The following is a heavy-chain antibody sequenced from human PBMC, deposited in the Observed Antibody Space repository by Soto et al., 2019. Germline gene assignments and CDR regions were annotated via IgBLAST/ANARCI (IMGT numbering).Heavy chain of an antibody. V-gene: IGHV1-3*01. CDR1: GYTFTSYA. D-gene: IGHD6-6*01. Sequence: VSVKVSCKASGYTFTSYAMHWVRQAPGQRLEWMGWINAGNGNTKYSQKFQGRVTITRDTSASTAYMELSSLRSEDTAVYYCARGHRIAARPSYYYYGMDVWGQGTTVTVSS. CDR2: INAGNGNT. CDR3: ARGHRIAARPSYYYYGMDV. J-gene: IGHJ6*02.